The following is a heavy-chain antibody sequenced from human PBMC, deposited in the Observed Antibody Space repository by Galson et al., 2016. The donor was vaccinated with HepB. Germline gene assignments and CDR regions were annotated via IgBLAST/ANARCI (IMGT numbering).Heavy chain of an antibody. J-gene: IGHJ4*02. Sequence: TLSLTCTVSGGSISSGDYSWRWIRQHPGKGLEWIGYIYYRGSTFYHPSLRSRVAISVDMSENQFSLRLSSVTAADTAVYYCARVIRTLTSPQGLDHWGQGTLVTVSS. CDR2: IYYRGST. CDR3: ARVIRTLTSPQGLDH. D-gene: IGHD4-17*01. V-gene: IGHV4-31*03. CDR1: GGSISSGDYS.